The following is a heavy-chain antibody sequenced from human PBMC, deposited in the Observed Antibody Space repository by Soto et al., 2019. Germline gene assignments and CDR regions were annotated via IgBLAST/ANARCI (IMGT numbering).Heavy chain of an antibody. CDR3: ARGDYGPKFDF. V-gene: IGHV1-46*01. CDR1: GYSFTSKY. D-gene: IGHD4-17*01. Sequence: QVQLVQSGAEVKKPGASVKVSCKASGYSFTSKYMHWVRQAPGQGLEWMGIINPIGASSSYAQKFQGRVTLTTDTSTSTVYMELGSLKSEDTALYYCARGDYGPKFDFWGQGTLVTVSS. CDR2: INPIGASS. J-gene: IGHJ4*02.